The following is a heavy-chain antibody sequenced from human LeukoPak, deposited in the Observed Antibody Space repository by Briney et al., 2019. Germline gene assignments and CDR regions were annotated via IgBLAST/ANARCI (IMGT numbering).Heavy chain of an antibody. CDR1: GFSFSNYW. D-gene: IGHD2-2*01. J-gene: IGHJ4*02. Sequence: PGGSLRLSCAASGFSFSNYWMHWVRQAPGKGLVWVSRINSDGSSTTYADSVKGRFTISRDNAKNSLYLQMNSLRAEDTAVYYCAREDSMLVVPAASIDYWGQGTLVTVSS. V-gene: IGHV3-74*01. CDR3: AREDSMLVVPAASIDY. CDR2: INSDGSST.